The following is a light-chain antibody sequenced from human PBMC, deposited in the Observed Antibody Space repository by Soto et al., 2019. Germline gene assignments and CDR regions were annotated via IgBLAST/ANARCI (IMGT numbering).Light chain of an antibody. J-gene: IGLJ2*01. CDR2: DNN. CDR1: SSNIGNNY. V-gene: IGLV1-51*01. Sequence: QTVVTQPPSVSAAPGQTVTISCSGSSSNIGNNYVSWYQQLPGTAPKLLIYDNNKRPSGIPDRFSGSKSGTSATLGITGLQTGDEADYYCGTWDSSLSDVVFGGGTKLTVL. CDR3: GTWDSSLSDVV.